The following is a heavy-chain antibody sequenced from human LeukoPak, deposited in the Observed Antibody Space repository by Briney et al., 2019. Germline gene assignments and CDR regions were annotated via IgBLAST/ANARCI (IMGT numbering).Heavy chain of an antibody. Sequence: ASVKVSCKASGYTFINYAIHWVRQAPGQRLEWMGWINAYNGDTEYSQKFQGRVTITADESTSTAYMELSSLRSEDTAVYYCARAGYYGGNSPFYYWGQGTLVTVSS. CDR2: INAYNGDT. D-gene: IGHD4-23*01. CDR1: GYTFINYA. V-gene: IGHV1-3*01. J-gene: IGHJ4*02. CDR3: ARAGYYGGNSPFYY.